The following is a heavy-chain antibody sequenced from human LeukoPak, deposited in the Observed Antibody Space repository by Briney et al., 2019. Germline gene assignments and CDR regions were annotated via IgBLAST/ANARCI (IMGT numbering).Heavy chain of an antibody. CDR1: GFTFSNYA. Sequence: PGGSLRLSCTASGFTFSNYAMSWVRQAPGKGLEWVSAISGSGISTYYADSVQGRFTISRDNSTNTLHLQMNSLRSEDTAVYYCAKDPKQWLVDYWGQGTLVTVSS. D-gene: IGHD6-19*01. V-gene: IGHV3-23*01. CDR3: AKDPKQWLVDY. CDR2: ISGSGIST. J-gene: IGHJ4*02.